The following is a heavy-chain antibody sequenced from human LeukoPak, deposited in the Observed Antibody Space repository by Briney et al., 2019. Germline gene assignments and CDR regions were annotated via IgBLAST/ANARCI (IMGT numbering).Heavy chain of an antibody. Sequence: GGSLRLSCAASGFTFSNYAMSWVRQAPGKGLEWVSSIGASGSSTYYADSVKGRFTISRDNAKNSLYLQMNSLRAEDTAVYFCARDTKQLTSYYYYYGMDVWGQGTTVTVSS. CDR1: GFTFSNYA. D-gene: IGHD6-13*01. CDR3: ARDTKQLTSYYYYYGMDV. J-gene: IGHJ6*02. CDR2: IGASGSST. V-gene: IGHV3-23*01.